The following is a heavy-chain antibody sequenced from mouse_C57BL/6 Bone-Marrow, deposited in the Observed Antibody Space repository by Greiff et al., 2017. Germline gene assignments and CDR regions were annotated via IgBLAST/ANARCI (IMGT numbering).Heavy chain of an antibody. J-gene: IGHJ4*01. CDR1: GFTFSDYG. D-gene: IGHD2-3*01. V-gene: IGHV5-15*01. Sequence: EVKLVESGGGLVQPGGSLKLSCAASGFTFSDYGMAWVRQAPRKGPEWVAFISNLAYSIYYADTVTGRFTISRENATNTLYLEMSSLRSEDTAMYYCARHAVYDGYYAYYAMDYWGQGTSVTVSS. CDR2: ISNLAYSI. CDR3: ARHAVYDGYYAYYAMDY.